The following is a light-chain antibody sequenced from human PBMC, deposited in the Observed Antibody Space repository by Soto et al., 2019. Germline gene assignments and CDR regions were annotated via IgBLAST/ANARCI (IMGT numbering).Light chain of an antibody. CDR1: QGISSY. CDR3: QHRDT. J-gene: IGKJ3*01. CDR2: AAS. V-gene: IGKV1-9*01. Sequence: DLQLTQSPSFLSASVGDRVTITCRASQGISSYLAWYQQKPGKAPKLLIYAASTLQSGVPSRFSGSGSGTEFTPTISSLQPEDFATYYCQHRDTFGPGTKVDIK.